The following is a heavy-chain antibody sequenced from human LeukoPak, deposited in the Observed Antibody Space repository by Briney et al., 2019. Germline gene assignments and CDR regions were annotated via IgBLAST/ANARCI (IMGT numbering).Heavy chain of an antibody. D-gene: IGHD3-22*01. J-gene: IGHJ3*02. CDR3: AKGHVSSGYYEGAFDI. CDR1: GFTFSTYA. V-gene: IGHV3-23*01. CDR2: ISGSGGST. Sequence: GGSLRLSCAASGFTFSTYAMSWVRQAPGKGLEWVSGISGSGGSTYYADSVKGRFTISRDNSKKTLYLQMNSLRAEDTAVYYCAKGHVSSGYYEGAFDIWGQGTMVTVSS.